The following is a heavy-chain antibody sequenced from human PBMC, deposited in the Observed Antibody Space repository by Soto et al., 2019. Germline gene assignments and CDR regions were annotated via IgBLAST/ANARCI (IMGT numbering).Heavy chain of an antibody. V-gene: IGHV3-30*18. CDR2: ISYDGSNK. Sequence: QVQLVESGGGVVQPGRSLRLSCAASGFTFSSYGMYWVRQAPGKGLEWVAVISYDGSNKNYADSVKGRFTISRDNSKNTLYVQMNSLRAEDTAVYYCAKERGILTTVDYYSMDVWGQGTTVTFS. J-gene: IGHJ6*02. CDR3: AKERGILTTVDYYSMDV. D-gene: IGHD2-2*01. CDR1: GFTFSSYG.